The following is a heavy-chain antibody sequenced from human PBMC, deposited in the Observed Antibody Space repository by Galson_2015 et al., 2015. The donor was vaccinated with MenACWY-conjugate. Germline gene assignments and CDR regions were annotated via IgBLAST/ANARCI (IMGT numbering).Heavy chain of an antibody. CDR1: GFTFSSFS. J-gene: IGHJ5*02. CDR3: ARTAGSVPP. D-gene: IGHD6-13*01. V-gene: IGHV3-21*01. CDR2: ISATSATI. Sequence: SLRLSCAASGFTFSSFSMNWVRQAPGKWLEWVSSISATSATIYYADSVKGRFTISRDNAKNSLYLQMNSLRAEDTAVYYCARTAGSVPPWGLGTLVTVSS.